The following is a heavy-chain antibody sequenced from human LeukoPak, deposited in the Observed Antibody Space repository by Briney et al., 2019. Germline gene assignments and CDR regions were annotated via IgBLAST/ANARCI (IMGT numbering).Heavy chain of an antibody. J-gene: IGHJ4*02. V-gene: IGHV5-51*01. CDR1: GGSISSYY. D-gene: IGHD5-18*01. CDR3: VRGYVFDY. CDR2: IYPGDSDT. Sequence: ETLSLTCTVSGGSISSYYWSWIRQPPGKGLEWMGIIYPGDSDTRYSPSFQGQVTISADKSISTAYLQWSSLKASDTAMYYCVRGYVFDYWGQGTLVTVSS.